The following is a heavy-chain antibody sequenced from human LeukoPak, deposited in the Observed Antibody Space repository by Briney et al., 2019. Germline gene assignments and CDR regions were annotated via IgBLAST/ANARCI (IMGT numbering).Heavy chain of an antibody. CDR2: IYYSGST. Sequence: SKPLSLTCTVSGGSMSSYDWSWIRQPPGKGLEWIGYIYYSGSTNYNPSLKSRVTISVDTSKNQFSLRLSSVTAADTAVYYCARAPWSDCGGDCYLPYWYFDLWGRGTLVTVSS. CDR1: GGSMSSYD. CDR3: ARAPWSDCGGDCYLPYWYFDL. D-gene: IGHD2-21*02. V-gene: IGHV4-59*01. J-gene: IGHJ2*01.